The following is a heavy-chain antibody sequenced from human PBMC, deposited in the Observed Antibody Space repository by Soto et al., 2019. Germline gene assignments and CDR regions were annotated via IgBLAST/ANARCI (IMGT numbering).Heavy chain of an antibody. CDR2: IYSGGST. D-gene: IGHD3-9*01. Sequence: GGSLRLSCAASGFTVSSNYMSWVRQAPGKGLEWVSVIYSGGSTYYADSVKGRFTISRDNSKNTLYLQMDSLRAEDTAVYYCARLRYFDWLFFWGQGTLVTVSS. J-gene: IGHJ4*02. CDR1: GFTVSSNY. CDR3: ARLRYFDWLFF. V-gene: IGHV3-66*01.